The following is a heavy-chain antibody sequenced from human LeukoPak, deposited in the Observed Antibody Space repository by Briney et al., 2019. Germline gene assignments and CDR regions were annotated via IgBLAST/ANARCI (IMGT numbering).Heavy chain of an antibody. Sequence: PSETLSLTCAVYGGSFSGYYWSWIRQPPGKGLEWIGESNDSGSTKYNPSLKSRVTISVDTSKNQFSLKLSSVTAADTAVYYCARHYCSGGSCCWHFDLWGRGTLVTVSS. V-gene: IGHV4-34*01. CDR3: ARHYCSGGSCCWHFDL. D-gene: IGHD2-15*01. J-gene: IGHJ2*01. CDR1: GGSFSGYY. CDR2: SNDSGST.